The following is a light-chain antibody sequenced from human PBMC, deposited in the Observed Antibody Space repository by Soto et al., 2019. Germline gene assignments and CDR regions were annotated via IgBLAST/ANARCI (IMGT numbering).Light chain of an antibody. CDR2: SNN. V-gene: IGLV1-44*01. J-gene: IGLJ2*01. CDR3: VAWDDSLNGYVV. CDR1: SSNIGSNT. Sequence: QSVLTQPPSASGTPGQRVTISCSGSSSNIGSNTVNWYQQLPGTAPKLVIYSNNQRPSGVPDRFSVSKSGTSASLAISGLQSEDAADYYCVAWDDSLNGYVVFGGGTKVTVL.